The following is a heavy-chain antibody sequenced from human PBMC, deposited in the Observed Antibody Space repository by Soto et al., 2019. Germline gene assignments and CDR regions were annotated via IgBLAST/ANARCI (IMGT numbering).Heavy chain of an antibody. Sequence: SETLSLTCTVSGGSISSYYWSWIRQPPGKGLEWIGYIYYSGSTNYNPSLKSRVTISVDTSKNQFSLKLSSVTAADTAVYYCGRLPYYDDSSGYPLEAFDIWGQGTMVTVAS. CDR3: GRLPYYDDSSGYPLEAFDI. J-gene: IGHJ3*02. CDR1: GGSISSYY. CDR2: IYYSGST. D-gene: IGHD3-22*01. V-gene: IGHV4-59*01.